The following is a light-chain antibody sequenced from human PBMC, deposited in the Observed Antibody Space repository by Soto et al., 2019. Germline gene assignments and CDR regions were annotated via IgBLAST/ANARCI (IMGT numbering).Light chain of an antibody. J-gene: IGKJ5*01. V-gene: IGKV3-11*01. CDR2: DAS. CDR1: QSFSSY. CDR3: QQSSNWPPVIT. Sequence: EIVLTQSPATLSLSPGERATLSCRASQSFSSYLAWYQQKPGQAPRLLIYDASKRATGIPARFSGRGSGTDFTLTISSLEPETFAVYYCQQSSNWPPVITFGQGTRLEIK.